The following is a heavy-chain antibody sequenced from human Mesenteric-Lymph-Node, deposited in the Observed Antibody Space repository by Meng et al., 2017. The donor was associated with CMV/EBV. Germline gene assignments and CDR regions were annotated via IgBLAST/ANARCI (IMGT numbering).Heavy chain of an antibody. CDR3: ARDPTMTDYFDY. CDR2: INPGGST. D-gene: IGHD3-22*01. J-gene: IGHJ4*02. Sequence: ASVKVSCKASGYTFTTYYMHWVRQAPGQGLEWMGIINPGGSTTYAQKFQGRVTMTRDTSTSTVNMELSSLRSEDTAVYYCARDPTMTDYFDYWGQGTLVTVSS. V-gene: IGHV1-46*01. CDR1: GYTFTTYY.